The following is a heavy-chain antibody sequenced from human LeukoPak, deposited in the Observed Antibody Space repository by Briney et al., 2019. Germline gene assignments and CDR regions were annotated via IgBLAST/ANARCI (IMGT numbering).Heavy chain of an antibody. V-gene: IGHV4-39*01. Sequence: SETLSLTCTLSGGSISSSSYYWGWIRQPPGKGLEAIGSIYYSGSTYYNPSLKSRVTISVDTSKNQFSLKLSSVTAADTAVYYCAMTYYYDSSLHYFDYWGQGTLVTVSS. CDR2: IYYSGST. J-gene: IGHJ4*02. CDR3: AMTYYYDSSLHYFDY. D-gene: IGHD3-22*01. CDR1: GGSISSSSYY.